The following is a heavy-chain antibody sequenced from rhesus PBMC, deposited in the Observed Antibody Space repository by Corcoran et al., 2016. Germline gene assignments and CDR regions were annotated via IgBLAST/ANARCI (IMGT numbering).Heavy chain of an antibody. J-gene: IGHJ4*01. Sequence: QLQLQESGPGLVKPSETLSVTCAVTGGSNSSSYRSWSRQALGKGLEWIGYIYGSGSSTNYNPSLKSRVTLSVDTSKNQLSLKLSSVTAADTAVYYCASGTAGTSDYWGQGVLVTVSS. D-gene: IGHD1-1*01. CDR2: IYGSGSST. V-gene: IGHV4-169*02. CDR1: GGSNSSSY. CDR3: ASGTAGTSDY.